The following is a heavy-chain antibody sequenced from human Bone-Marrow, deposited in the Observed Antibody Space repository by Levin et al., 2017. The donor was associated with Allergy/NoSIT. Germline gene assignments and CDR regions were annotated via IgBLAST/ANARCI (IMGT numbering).Heavy chain of an antibody. CDR2: INDDGGSP. CDR3: VRGGVETG. CDR1: GFPFRTYR. V-gene: IGHV3-74*01. D-gene: IGHD3-10*01. J-gene: IGHJ4*02. Sequence: PGGSLRLSCATSGFPFRTYRMHWVRQRPGKGLVWVSRINDDGGSPSYADSVKGRFTVSRDNAKNTLYLQMNSLTAEDTGVYYGVRGGVETGWGQGTLVTVSS.